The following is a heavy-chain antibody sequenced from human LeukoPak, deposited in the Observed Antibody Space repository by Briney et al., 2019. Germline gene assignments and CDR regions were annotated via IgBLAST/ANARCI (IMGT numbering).Heavy chain of an antibody. J-gene: IGHJ4*02. V-gene: IGHV4-59*01. CDR3: ARENSYYDSGGYYYGSGYFDY. CDR1: GGSFSTYY. Sequence: SETLSLTCTVSGGSFSTYYWSWIRQPPGKGLEWVGYIYYSGSTNYNPSLQSRVTISVDTSKNQFSLRLSSVTAADTAVYYCARENSYYDSGGYYYGSGYFDYWGQGTLVTVSS. CDR2: IYYSGST. D-gene: IGHD3-22*01.